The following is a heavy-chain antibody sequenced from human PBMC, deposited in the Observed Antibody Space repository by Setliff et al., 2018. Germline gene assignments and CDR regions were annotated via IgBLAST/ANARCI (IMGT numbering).Heavy chain of an antibody. D-gene: IGHD3-3*01. CDR2: ISSSSSYI. V-gene: IGHV3-21*01. CDR3: ARDKLRFLENWFDP. CDR1: GFTFSSYS. Sequence: GGSLRRSCAASGFTFSSYSMNWVRQAPGKGLEWVSSISSSSSYIYYADSVKGRFTISIDNAKNSLYLKMNSLRAEDTAVYYCARDKLRFLENWFDPWGQGTLVTVSS. J-gene: IGHJ5*02.